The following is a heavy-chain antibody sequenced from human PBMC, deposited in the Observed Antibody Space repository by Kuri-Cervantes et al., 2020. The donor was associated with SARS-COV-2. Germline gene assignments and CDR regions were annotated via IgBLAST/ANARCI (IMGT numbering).Heavy chain of an antibody. D-gene: IGHD6-13*01. CDR3: ARWTQQLVDGWYFDL. CDR1: GGSISSSSYY. Sequence: SETLSLTCTVSGGSISSSSYYWGWIRQPPGKGLEWIGSIYHSGSTYYNPSLKSRVTISVDTSKNQFSLKLSSVTAADTAVYYCARWTQQLVDGWYFDLWGRGTLVTVSS. V-gene: IGHV4-39*07. CDR2: IYHSGST. J-gene: IGHJ2*01.